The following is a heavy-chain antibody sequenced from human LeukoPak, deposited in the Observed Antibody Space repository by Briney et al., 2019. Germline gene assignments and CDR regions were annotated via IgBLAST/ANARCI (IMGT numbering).Heavy chain of an antibody. CDR2: IIPIIGTA. Sequence: SVKVSCKASGGTFSSYAISWVRQAPGQGLEWMGGIIPIIGTANYAQKFQGRVTITADESTSTAYMELSSLRSEDTAVYYCARHRQWELLLPFDYWGQGTLVTVSS. D-gene: IGHD1-26*01. V-gene: IGHV1-69*01. CDR3: ARHRQWELLLPFDY. J-gene: IGHJ4*02. CDR1: GGTFSSYA.